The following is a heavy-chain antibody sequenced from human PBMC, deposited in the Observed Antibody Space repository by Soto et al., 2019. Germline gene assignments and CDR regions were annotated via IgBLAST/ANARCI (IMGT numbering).Heavy chain of an antibody. V-gene: IGHV3-74*01. CDR2: INSDGSST. D-gene: IGHD2-2*01. CDR3: ARGAHIVVVPAATDY. J-gene: IGHJ4*02. Sequence: LRLSCAASRFTFSSYWMHWVRQAPGKGLVWVSRINSDGSSTSYADSVKGRFTISRDNAKNTLYLQMNSLRAEDTAVYYCARGAHIVVVPAATDYWGQGTLVTVSS. CDR1: RFTFSSYW.